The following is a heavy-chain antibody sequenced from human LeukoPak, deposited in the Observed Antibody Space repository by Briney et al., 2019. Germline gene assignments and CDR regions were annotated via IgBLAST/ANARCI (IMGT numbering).Heavy chain of an antibody. Sequence: GGSLRLSCAASVFTLNYHYMDWVRQAPGKGREGVGRIKNKRGSYTADYAASVKGRFTISRDDSQNSLYLQMNSLKTEDTAVYYCGRDTATALDYWGQGTLVTVSS. CDR1: VFTLNYHY. CDR3: GRDTATALDY. D-gene: IGHD2-21*02. J-gene: IGHJ4*02. V-gene: IGHV3-72*01. CDR2: IKNKRGSYTA.